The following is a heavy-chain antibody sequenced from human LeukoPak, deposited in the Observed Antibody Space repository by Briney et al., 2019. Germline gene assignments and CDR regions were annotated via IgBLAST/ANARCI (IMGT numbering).Heavy chain of an antibody. CDR1: GFTFSSYW. D-gene: IGHD7-27*01. CDR2: INSDGSTT. CDR3: ARMGLGIDAFDI. Sequence: GGSLGLSCAASGFTFSSYWMHWVRQAPGKGLVWVSRINSDGSTTTYADSVKGRFTISRDNAKNTLYLQMNSLRAEDTAVYYCARMGLGIDAFDIWGQGTMVTVSS. J-gene: IGHJ3*02. V-gene: IGHV3-74*01.